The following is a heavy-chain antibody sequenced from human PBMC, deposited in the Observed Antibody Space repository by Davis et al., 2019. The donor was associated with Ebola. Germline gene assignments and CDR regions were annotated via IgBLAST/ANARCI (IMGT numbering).Heavy chain of an antibody. CDR1: GFTVSSNY. CDR2: IYSGGDT. CDR3: ARDNFPEDGMDV. D-gene: IGHD5-24*01. V-gene: IGHV3-53*01. Sequence: GESLKISCAASGFTVSSNYMSWVRQAPGKGLEWVSVIYSGGDTYYADSVKGRFTISRDSSKNTLSLLLSSLTPEDSAVYYCARDNFPEDGMDVWGQGTTVTVSS. J-gene: IGHJ6*02.